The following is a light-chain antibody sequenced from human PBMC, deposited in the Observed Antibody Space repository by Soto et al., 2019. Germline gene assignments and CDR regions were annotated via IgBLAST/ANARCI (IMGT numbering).Light chain of an antibody. CDR1: QSVNRY. V-gene: IGKV3-15*01. Sequence: EIVLTQSPATLSFSPGERATLSCWPSQSVNRYLVWYQQKPGQAPRLLIYAASTRATGVPARFSGSGSGTEFTLTISSLQSEDFADYYCQQYNNWPPVTFGQGTRLEIK. J-gene: IGKJ5*01. CDR2: AAS. CDR3: QQYNNWPPVT.